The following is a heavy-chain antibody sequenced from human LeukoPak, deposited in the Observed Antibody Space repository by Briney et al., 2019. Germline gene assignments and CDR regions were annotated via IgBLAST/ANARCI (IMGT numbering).Heavy chain of an antibody. D-gene: IGHD6-13*01. Sequence: GGSLRLSCAASGFTFSSYEMNWVRQAPGKGLEWVSYISSSGSTIYYANSVKGRFTISRDNAKNSLYLQMNSLRAEDTAVYYCARAFQELPQLYYYYYMDVWGKGTTVTVSS. J-gene: IGHJ6*03. V-gene: IGHV3-48*03. CDR2: ISSSGSTI. CDR3: ARAFQELPQLYYYYYMDV. CDR1: GFTFSSYE.